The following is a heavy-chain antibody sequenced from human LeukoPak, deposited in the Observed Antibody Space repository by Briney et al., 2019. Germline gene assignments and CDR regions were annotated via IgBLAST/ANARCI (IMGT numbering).Heavy chain of an antibody. V-gene: IGHV3-7*01. CDR1: GFTFTSYW. CDR2: IKQDGSEK. J-gene: IGHJ6*02. Sequence: GGSLRLSCAASGFTFTSYWMSWVRQALGRGLEWVANIKQDGSEKYYVDSVKGRFTISRDNAKNSLFLQMNSLRAEDTAVYYCARIMYSYYGMDVWGQGTTVTVSS. CDR3: ARIMYSYYGMDV. D-gene: IGHD3-16*01.